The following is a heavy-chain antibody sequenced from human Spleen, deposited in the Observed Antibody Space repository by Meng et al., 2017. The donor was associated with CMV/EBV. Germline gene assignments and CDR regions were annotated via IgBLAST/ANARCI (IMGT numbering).Heavy chain of an antibody. CDR2: ISYDGGNK. J-gene: IGHJ6*02. CDR1: GFTFSNCG. V-gene: IGHV3-30*03. Sequence: GGSLRLSCAASGFTFSNCGLHWVRQAPGKGLEWVSFISYDGGNKYDADSVTGRFTISRDNPKNTLYLQMNSLRAEDTAVYYCARSLLRFLEWGYGMDVWGQGTTVTVSS. CDR3: ARSLLRFLEWGYGMDV. D-gene: IGHD3-3*01.